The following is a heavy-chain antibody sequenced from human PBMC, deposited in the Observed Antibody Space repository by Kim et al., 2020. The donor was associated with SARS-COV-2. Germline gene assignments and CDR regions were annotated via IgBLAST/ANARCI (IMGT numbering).Heavy chain of an antibody. J-gene: IGHJ4*02. V-gene: IGHV4-31*03. CDR2: IYYSGST. CDR3: ARVSSGYHDY. Sequence: SETLSLTCTVSGGSISSGGYYWSWIRQHPGKGLEWIGYIYYSGSTYYNPSLKSRVTISVDTSKNQFSLKLSSVTAADTAVYYCARVSSGYHDYWGQGTLVTVSS. D-gene: IGHD3-22*01. CDR1: GGSISSGGYY.